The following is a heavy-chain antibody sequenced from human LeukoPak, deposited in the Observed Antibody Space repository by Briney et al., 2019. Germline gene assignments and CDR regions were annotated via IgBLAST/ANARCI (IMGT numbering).Heavy chain of an antibody. Sequence: GGSLRLSCVASGFTFNRNAMSWVRQAPGKGLEWVSAINGGGDTTYYADSVKGRFTISRDNSKNTLYLQMNSLRAEDTAVYYCAKDYVWGSYRYGFDYWGQGTLVTVSS. D-gene: IGHD3-16*02. CDR2: INGGGDTT. CDR1: GFTFNRNA. V-gene: IGHV3-23*01. CDR3: AKDYVWGSYRYGFDY. J-gene: IGHJ4*02.